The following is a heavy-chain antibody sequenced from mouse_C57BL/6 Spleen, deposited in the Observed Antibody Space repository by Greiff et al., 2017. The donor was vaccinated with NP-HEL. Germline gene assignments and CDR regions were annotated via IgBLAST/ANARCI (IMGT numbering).Heavy chain of an antibody. CDR3: ARTLYYSNYVSDY. V-gene: IGHV1-50*01. J-gene: IGHJ2*01. CDR2: IDPSDSYT. Sequence: VQLQQPGAELVKPGASVKLSCKASGYTFTSYWMQWVKQRPGQGLEWIGEIDPSDSYTNYNQKFKGKATLTVDKSSSTAYMQLSSLTSEDSAVYYCARTLYYSNYVSDYWGQGTTLTVSS. D-gene: IGHD2-5*01. CDR1: GYTFTSYW.